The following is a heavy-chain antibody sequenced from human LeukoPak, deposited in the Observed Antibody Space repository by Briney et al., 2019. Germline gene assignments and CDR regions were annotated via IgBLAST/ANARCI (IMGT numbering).Heavy chain of an antibody. V-gene: IGHV3-21*01. CDR2: FGARSTSI. J-gene: IGHJ4*02. CDR1: GFTFSGYS. CDR3: AREVSEGFDF. D-gene: IGHD3-22*01. Sequence: GGSLRLSCTASGFTFSGYSMNWIRQAPGKGLEWVSSFGARSTSIYHAGSVKGRFAISRDNAKNSLYLQMNSLRAEDTAVYYCAREVSEGFDFWGQGTLVTVSS.